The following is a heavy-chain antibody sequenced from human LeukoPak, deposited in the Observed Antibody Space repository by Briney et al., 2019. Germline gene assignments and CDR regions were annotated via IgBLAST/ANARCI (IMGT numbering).Heavy chain of an antibody. CDR1: GYSFTSYW. CDR3: ARVDTAMVTPPGLYYYYGMDV. CDR2: IYPGDSDT. D-gene: IGHD5-18*01. V-gene: IGHV5-51*01. J-gene: IGHJ6*02. Sequence: RGESLKISCKGSGYSFTSYWIGWVRQMPGKGLEWMGIIYPGDSDTRYSPSFQGQVTISADKSISTAYLQWSSLKASDTAMYYCARVDTAMVTPPGLYYYYGMDVWGQGTTVTVSS.